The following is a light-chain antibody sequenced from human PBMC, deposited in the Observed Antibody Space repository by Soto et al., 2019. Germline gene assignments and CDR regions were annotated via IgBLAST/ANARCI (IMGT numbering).Light chain of an antibody. Sequence: QSALTQPTSTSGSPGQSVTISCTGTSSDLGAYNYVSWYQQHPGKAPKLMIYAVSQRPSGVPDRFSGSKSGNTASLTVPGLQAEDEADYYCTSYAGSNNFVVFGGGTQLTVL. J-gene: IGLJ2*01. V-gene: IGLV2-8*01. CDR3: TSYAGSNNFVV. CDR1: SSDLGAYNY. CDR2: AVS.